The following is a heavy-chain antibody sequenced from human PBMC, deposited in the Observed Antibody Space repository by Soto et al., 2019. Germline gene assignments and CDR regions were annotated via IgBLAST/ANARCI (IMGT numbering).Heavy chain of an antibody. CDR3: AKAPNYYDSSGYLDY. J-gene: IGHJ4*02. D-gene: IGHD3-22*01. CDR2: ISYDGSNK. Sequence: GGSLRLSCAASGFTFSSYGMHWVRQAPGKGLEWVAVISYDGSNKYYADSVKGRFTISRDNSKNTLYLQMNSLRAEDTAVYYCAKAPNYYDSSGYLDYWGQGTLVTVPQ. CDR1: GFTFSSYG. V-gene: IGHV3-30*18.